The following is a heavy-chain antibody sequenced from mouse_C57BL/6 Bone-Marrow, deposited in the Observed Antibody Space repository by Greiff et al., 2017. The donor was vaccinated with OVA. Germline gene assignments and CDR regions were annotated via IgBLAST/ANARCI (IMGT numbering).Heavy chain of an antibody. CDR3: ARHILLYYYAMDY. V-gene: IGHV2-6-1*01. CDR1: GFSLTSYG. J-gene: IGHJ4*01. D-gene: IGHD1-1*01. CDR2: IWSDGST. Sequence: VKLKESGPGLVAPSQSLSITCTVSGFSLTSYGVHWVRQPPGKGLEWLVVIWSDGSTTYNSALKSRLSISKDNSKSQVFLKMNSLQTDDTAMYYCARHILLYYYAMDYWGQGTSVTVSS.